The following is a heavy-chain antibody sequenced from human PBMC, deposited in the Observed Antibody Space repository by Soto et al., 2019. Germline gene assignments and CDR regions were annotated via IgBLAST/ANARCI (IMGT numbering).Heavy chain of an antibody. Sequence: GGSLRLSCAAAGFTFSKYGMHWVRQAPGKGLEWVALIWNDGIRKVYVDSVKGRFTISRDNSKNTLDLQMNNLRDEDTAVYYCARDDDNDANALDYWGPGTLVTVSS. V-gene: IGHV3-33*01. CDR3: ARDDDNDANALDY. CDR1: GFTFSKYG. J-gene: IGHJ4*02. CDR2: IWNDGIRK.